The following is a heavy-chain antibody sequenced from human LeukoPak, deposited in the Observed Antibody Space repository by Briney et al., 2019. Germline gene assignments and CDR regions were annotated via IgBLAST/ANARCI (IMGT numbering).Heavy chain of an antibody. CDR2: IYHSGST. Sequence: SETLSLTCAVSGYSISSCYYWGWIRQPPGKGLEWIGSIYHSGSTYYNPSLKSRVTISVDTSKNQFSLKLSSVTAADTAVYYCARGLNKRQLVYWGQGTLVTVSS. CDR1: GYSISSCYY. J-gene: IGHJ4*02. V-gene: IGHV4-38-2*01. D-gene: IGHD6-6*01. CDR3: ARGLNKRQLVY.